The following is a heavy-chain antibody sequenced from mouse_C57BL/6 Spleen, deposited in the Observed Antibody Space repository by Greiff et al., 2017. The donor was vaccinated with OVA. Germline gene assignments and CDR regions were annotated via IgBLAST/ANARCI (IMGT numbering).Heavy chain of an antibody. CDR3: ARRDYYGSSYYFDY. CDR2: IDPSDSYT. V-gene: IGHV1-50*01. D-gene: IGHD1-1*01. J-gene: IGHJ2*01. Sequence: QVQLKQPGAELVKPGASVKLSCKASGYTFTSYWMQWVKQRPGQGLEWIGEIDPSDSYTNYNQKFKGKATLTVDTSSSTAYMQLSSLTSEDSAVYYCARRDYYGSSYYFDYWGQGTTLTVSS. CDR1: GYTFTSYW.